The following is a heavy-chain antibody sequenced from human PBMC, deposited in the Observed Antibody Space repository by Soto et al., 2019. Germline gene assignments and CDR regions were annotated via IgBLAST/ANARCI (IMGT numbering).Heavy chain of an antibody. D-gene: IGHD4-17*01. CDR3: ARVNYGDYYYGMDV. Sequence: SETLSLTCTVSGGSINYCCWTWIRQPPGEGLEWIGYISYTGSANYNASLKSRLTISVDTSKNQFSLKLSSVTAADTALYYCARVNYGDYYYGMDVWGQGTTVTVSS. CDR1: GGSINYCC. J-gene: IGHJ6*02. V-gene: IGHV4-59*01. CDR2: ISYTGSA.